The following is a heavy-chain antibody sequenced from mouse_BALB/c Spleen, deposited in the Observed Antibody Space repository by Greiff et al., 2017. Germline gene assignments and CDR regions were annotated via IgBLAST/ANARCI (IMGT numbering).Heavy chain of an antibody. Sequence: DVQLVESGGGLVKPGGSLKLSCAASGFTFSSYTMSWVRQTPEKRLEWVATISSGGSYTYYPDSVKGRFTISRDNAKNTLYLQMSSLKSEDTAMYYCTRDGPAWFAYWGQGTLVTVSA. CDR1: GFTFSSYT. V-gene: IGHV5-6-4*01. J-gene: IGHJ3*01. CDR3: TRDGPAWFAY. CDR2: ISSGGSYT.